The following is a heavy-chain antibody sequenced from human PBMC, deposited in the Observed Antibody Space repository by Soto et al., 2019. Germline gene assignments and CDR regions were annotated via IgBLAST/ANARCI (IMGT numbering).Heavy chain of an antibody. Sequence: SETLSLTCTVSGGSISSSSYYWGWIRQPPGKGLEWIGSIYYSGSTYYNPSLKSRVTISVDTSKNRFSLKLSSVTAADTAVYYCARHSTAMVIGGFWFDPWGQGTLVTVSS. J-gene: IGHJ5*02. CDR1: GGSISSSSYY. CDR3: ARHSTAMVIGGFWFDP. D-gene: IGHD5-18*01. CDR2: IYYSGST. V-gene: IGHV4-39*01.